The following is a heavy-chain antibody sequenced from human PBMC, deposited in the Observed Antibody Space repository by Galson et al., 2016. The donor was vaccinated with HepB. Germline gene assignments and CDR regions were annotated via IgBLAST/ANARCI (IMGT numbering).Heavy chain of an antibody. Sequence: CAISGDSVSSDGAAWNWIRQSPSRGLEWLGRTYYRSNWRNDYADSVKSRITINPDTSKNHFSLQLNSVTPEDTAVYYCARSYLLGRGFGWWGQGTLVTVPS. CDR3: ARSYLLGRGFGW. CDR2: TYYRSNWRN. J-gene: IGHJ4*02. D-gene: IGHD7-27*01. V-gene: IGHV6-1*01. CDR1: GDSVSSDGAA.